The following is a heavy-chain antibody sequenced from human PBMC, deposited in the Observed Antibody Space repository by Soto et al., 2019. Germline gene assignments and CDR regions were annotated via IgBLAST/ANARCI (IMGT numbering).Heavy chain of an antibody. D-gene: IGHD2-2*01. Sequence: GSLRLSCASSGFTCSSYAMSCVRQAPGKGLEWVSAISGSGGSTYYADSVKGRFTISRDNSKNTLYLQMNSLRAEDTAVYYCAKAPDIVVVPAAVMPDYWGQGTLVTVSS. J-gene: IGHJ4*02. V-gene: IGHV3-23*01. CDR3: AKAPDIVVVPAAVMPDY. CDR1: GFTCSSYA. CDR2: ISGSGGST.